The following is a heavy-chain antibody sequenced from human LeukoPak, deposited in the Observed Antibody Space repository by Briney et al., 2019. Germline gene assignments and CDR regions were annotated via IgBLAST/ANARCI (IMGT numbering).Heavy chain of an antibody. CDR2: IYTSGST. D-gene: IGHD5-24*01. J-gene: IGHJ5*02. V-gene: IGHV4-4*09. CDR3: ARHGRNWFDP. CDR1: GGSISSYY. Sequence: SETLSLTCTVSGGSISSYYWSWIRQPPGKGLEWIGYIYTSGSTNYNPSLKSRVTISVDTSKNQFSLKLGSVTAADTAVYYCARHGRNWFDPWGQGTLVTVSS.